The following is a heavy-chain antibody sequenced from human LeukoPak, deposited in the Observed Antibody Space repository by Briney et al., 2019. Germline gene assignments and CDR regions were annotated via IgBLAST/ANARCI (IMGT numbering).Heavy chain of an antibody. CDR2: ISGSGGST. V-gene: IGHV3-23*01. Sequence: PGGSLRLSGAASGFTCSSYAMSWVRQAPGKGLEWVSAISGSGGSTSYADSVKGRFTISRDTSKKTLYLQINSLRAEDTAVYYCARKQSGSYYFDYWGQGTLVTVSS. CDR1: GFTCSSYA. D-gene: IGHD1-26*01. J-gene: IGHJ4*02. CDR3: ARKQSGSYYFDY.